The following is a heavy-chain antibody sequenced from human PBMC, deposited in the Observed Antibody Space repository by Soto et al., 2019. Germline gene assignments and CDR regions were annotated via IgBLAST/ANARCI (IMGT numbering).Heavy chain of an antibody. Sequence: PSETLSLTCAVYGGSFSGYYWGWIRQPPGKGLEWIGEINHSGSTNYNPSLKSRVTISVDTSKNQFSLKLSSVTAADTAVYYCARLGYSKVDYWGQGTLVTVSS. D-gene: IGHD3-22*01. CDR3: ARLGYSKVDY. CDR1: GGSFSGYY. J-gene: IGHJ4*02. CDR2: INHSGST. V-gene: IGHV4-34*01.